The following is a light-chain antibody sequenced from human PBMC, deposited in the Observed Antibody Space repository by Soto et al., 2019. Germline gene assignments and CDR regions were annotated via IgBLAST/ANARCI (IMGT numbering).Light chain of an antibody. CDR3: QQYHSYPIT. CDR2: GAS. V-gene: IGKV3-15*01. Sequence: EIVMTQSPATLSVYPWERATLSCRASQSVSSNLAWYQQKPGQAPRLLIYGASTRATGIPARFSGSGSGTEFTLTISCLQSEDFATYYCQQYHSYPITFGQGTRLEIK. CDR1: QSVSSN. J-gene: IGKJ5*01.